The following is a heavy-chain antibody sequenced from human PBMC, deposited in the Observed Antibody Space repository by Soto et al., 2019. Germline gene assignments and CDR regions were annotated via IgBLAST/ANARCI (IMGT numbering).Heavy chain of an antibody. CDR1: GYTFTSYG. J-gene: IGHJ6*02. D-gene: IGHD6-19*01. CDR3: ARAGLGVPGTGYGMDV. Sequence: QVPLVQSGSEVKKPGASVKVSCKASGYTFTSYGISWVRQAPGQGLEWMGWISAYNGNTNYAQKLQGRVTMTTDTSTSTAYMEVRSLRSDDTAVYYCARAGLGVPGTGYGMDVWGQGTTVTVSS. V-gene: IGHV1-18*01. CDR2: ISAYNGNT.